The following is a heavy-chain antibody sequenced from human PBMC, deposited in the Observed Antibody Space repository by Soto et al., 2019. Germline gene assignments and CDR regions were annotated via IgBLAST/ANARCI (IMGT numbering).Heavy chain of an antibody. D-gene: IGHD6-6*01. CDR2: ISGYNGNT. CDR1: GYTFTSFD. V-gene: IGHV1-18*01. CDR3: ARGGSSSSSGFDY. Sequence: ASVKVSCKASGYTFTSFDISWVRQAPGQGLEWMGWISGYNGNTNYAQKFRGRVTVTTDTSTSTAYMELRSLRSDDTAAYYCARGGSSSSSGFDYWGQGSLVTVSS. J-gene: IGHJ4*02.